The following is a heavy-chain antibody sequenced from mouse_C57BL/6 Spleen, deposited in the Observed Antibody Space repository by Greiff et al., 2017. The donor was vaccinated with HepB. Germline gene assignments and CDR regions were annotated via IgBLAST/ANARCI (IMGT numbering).Heavy chain of an antibody. J-gene: IGHJ2*01. CDR1: GYTFTSSW. CDR3: ARGAYYSNYPYYFDY. Sequence: VQLQQPGAELVKPGASVKLSCKASGYTFTSSWMQWVKQRPGQGLEWIGEIDPSDSYTNYNQKFKGKATLTVDTSSSTAYMQLSSLTSEDSAVYYCARGAYYSNYPYYFDYWGQGTTLTVSS. D-gene: IGHD2-5*01. CDR2: IDPSDSYT. V-gene: IGHV1-50*01.